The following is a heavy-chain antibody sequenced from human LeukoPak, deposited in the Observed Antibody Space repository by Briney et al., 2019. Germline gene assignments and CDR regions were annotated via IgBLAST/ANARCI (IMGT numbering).Heavy chain of an antibody. V-gene: IGHV3-7*01. J-gene: IGHJ6*03. CDR1: GFIFSLYG. CDR2: IKQDGSEK. D-gene: IGHD6-19*01. Sequence: GGSLRLSCAASGFIFSLYGMHWVRQAPGKGLEWVANIKQDGSEKYYVDSVKGRFTISRDNAKNSLYLQMNSLRAEDTAVYYCAREVSSSSGWHYYYYYYMDVWGKGTTVTVSS. CDR3: AREVSSSSGWHYYYYYYMDV.